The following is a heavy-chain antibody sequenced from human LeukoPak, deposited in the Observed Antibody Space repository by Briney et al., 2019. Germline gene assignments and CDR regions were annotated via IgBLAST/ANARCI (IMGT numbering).Heavy chain of an antibody. Sequence: SETLSLTCTVSGGSISSYYWSWIRQPAGKGLEWIGRIYTSGSTNHNPSLKSRVTMSVDTSKNQFSLKLSSVTAADTAVYYCARALSAAGLHKYNWFDPWGQGTLVTVSS. CDR3: ARALSAAGLHKYNWFDP. V-gene: IGHV4-4*07. CDR1: GGSISSYY. J-gene: IGHJ5*02. D-gene: IGHD6-13*01. CDR2: IYTSGST.